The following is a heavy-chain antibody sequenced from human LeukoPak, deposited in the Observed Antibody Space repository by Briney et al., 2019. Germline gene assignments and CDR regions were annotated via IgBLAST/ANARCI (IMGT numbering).Heavy chain of an antibody. CDR3: AKGGLVAGTRIDY. CDR1: GFTFSSYA. V-gene: IGHV3-23*01. Sequence: GGSLRLSCAASGFTFSSYAMTWVRQAPGKGLEWVSAISGSGGGTYYADSVKGRFTISRDNSKNTLYLQMNSLRAEDTALYYCAKGGLVAGTRIDYWGQGTLVTVSS. CDR2: ISGSGGGT. D-gene: IGHD6-19*01. J-gene: IGHJ4*02.